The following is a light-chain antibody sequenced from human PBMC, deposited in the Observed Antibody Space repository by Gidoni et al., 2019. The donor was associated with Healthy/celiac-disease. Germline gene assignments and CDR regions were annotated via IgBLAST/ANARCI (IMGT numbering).Light chain of an antibody. CDR2: SNN. CDR1: SSNIGSNT. V-gene: IGLV1-44*01. Sequence: QSVLTQPPSASGTPGQRVPISCSGSSSNIGSNTVTWYQQLPGTAPKLLIYSNNQRPSGVPDRFSGSKSGTSASLAISGLQSEDEADYYCAAWDDSLNGSVVFGGGTKLTVL. CDR3: AAWDDSLNGSVV. J-gene: IGLJ2*01.